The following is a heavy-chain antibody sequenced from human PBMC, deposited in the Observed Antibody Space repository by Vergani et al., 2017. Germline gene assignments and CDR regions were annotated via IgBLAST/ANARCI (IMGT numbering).Heavy chain of an antibody. D-gene: IGHD3-10*01. CDR1: GFTFTNYA. J-gene: IGHJ6*02. CDR2: IINTGET. V-gene: IGHV3-69-1*01. CDR3: ARDRYYLGSGSYPYFYYYGLDV. Sequence: EVQLLVSGGGLVQPGGSLRLSCTVSGFTFTNYAMNWVRHAPGKGLEWVSTIINTGETYYADSVKGRFTISRDNAKSSLYLQMNSLRAEDTGVYYCARDRYYLGSGSYPYFYYYGLDVWGQGTAVTVSS.